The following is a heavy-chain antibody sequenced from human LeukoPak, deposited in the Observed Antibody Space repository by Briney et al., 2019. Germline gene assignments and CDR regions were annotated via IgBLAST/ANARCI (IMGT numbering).Heavy chain of an antibody. J-gene: IGHJ4*02. CDR1: GYTFTGYY. Sequence: ASVKVSCKASGYTFTGYYVHWLQQAPGQGLTWMGWINPNSGGTDYAQQYQGRVTLTRDTSISTAYMELSSLTSDDSAVYYCARAFFNSGFDYWGQGTLVTVSS. D-gene: IGHD3-3*02. CDR2: INPNSGGT. CDR3: ARAFFNSGFDY. V-gene: IGHV1-2*02.